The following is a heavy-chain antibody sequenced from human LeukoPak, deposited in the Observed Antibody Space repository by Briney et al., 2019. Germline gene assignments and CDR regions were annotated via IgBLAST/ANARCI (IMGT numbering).Heavy chain of an antibody. V-gene: IGHV4-4*07. J-gene: IGHJ3*02. D-gene: IGHD3-22*01. CDR2: IYTSGST. Sequence: PSETLSLTCTVSGGSISSYYWSWIRQPAGKGLEWIGRIYTSGSTNYNPSLKSRVTISLDTSRNQFSLKLNSVTAADTAVYYCAKSNGYGLIDIWGQGTMVTVSS. CDR3: AKSNGYGLIDI. CDR1: GGSISSYY.